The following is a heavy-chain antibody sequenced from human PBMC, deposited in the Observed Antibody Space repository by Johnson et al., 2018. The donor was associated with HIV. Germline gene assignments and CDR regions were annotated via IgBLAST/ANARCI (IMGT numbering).Heavy chain of an antibody. Sequence: VQLVESGGGLVQPGGSLRLSCAASGFTVSSYYMSWVRQAPGNGLEWVAVISYDGSNKYYADSVKGRFTISRDNSKNTLYLQMNSLRAEDTAVYYCARDTPYDILTGYYIGAYDAFDIWGQGTMVTVSS. V-gene: IGHV3-30-3*01. CDR3: ARDTPYDILTGYYIGAYDAFDI. CDR1: GFTVSSYY. CDR2: ISYDGSNK. D-gene: IGHD3-9*01. J-gene: IGHJ3*02.